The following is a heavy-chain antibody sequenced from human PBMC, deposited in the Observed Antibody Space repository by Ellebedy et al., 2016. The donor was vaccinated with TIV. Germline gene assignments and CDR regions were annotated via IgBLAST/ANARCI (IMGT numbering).Heavy chain of an antibody. CDR1: GGSLSGYY. D-gene: IGHD6-6*01. CDR2: INHSGST. V-gene: IGHV4-34*01. CDR3: ARQRGTSIADRHIFEQ. J-gene: IGHJ4*02. Sequence: GSLRLSXAVSGGSLSGYYWSWVRQPPGKGLEWIGEINHSGSTNYIPSLKSRVTISVDSSKNQVSLNLTSVTAADTAIYFCARQRGTSIADRHIFEQWGRGTLVTVSS.